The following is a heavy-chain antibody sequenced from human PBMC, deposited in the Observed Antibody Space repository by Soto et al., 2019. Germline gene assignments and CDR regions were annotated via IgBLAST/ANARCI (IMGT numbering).Heavy chain of an antibody. J-gene: IGHJ3*02. CDR1: GFTVSANY. CDR2: IYVGGDT. Sequence: PGESLRLSCAASGFTVSANYMSWVRQAPGKGLEWVSVIYVGGDTYYTDSVKGRFSISRDNSKNTLYLQVNSLRAEDTAMYCCERSVAGSYDSFDIWGQGTMVTVSS. D-gene: IGHD6-19*01. V-gene: IGHV3-66*01. CDR3: ERSVAGSYDSFDI.